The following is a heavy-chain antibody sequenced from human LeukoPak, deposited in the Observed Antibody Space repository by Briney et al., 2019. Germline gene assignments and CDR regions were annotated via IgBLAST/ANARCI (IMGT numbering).Heavy chain of an antibody. CDR1: GYSISSGHY. Sequence: PSETLSLTCAVSGYSISSGHYWGWIRQPPGKGLEWIGSIYHSGSTYYNPSLKSRVTISVDTSKNQFSLKLSSVTAADTAVYYCARLGGDGYNRDFDYWGQGTLVTVSS. V-gene: IGHV4-38-2*01. CDR2: IYHSGST. CDR3: ARLGGDGYNRDFDY. J-gene: IGHJ4*02. D-gene: IGHD5-24*01.